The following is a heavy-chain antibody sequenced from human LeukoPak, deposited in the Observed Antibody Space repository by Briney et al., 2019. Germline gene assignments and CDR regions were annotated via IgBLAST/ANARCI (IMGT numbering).Heavy chain of an antibody. J-gene: IGHJ4*02. CDR2: IKGDERST. Sequence: GGSLRLSCAASGFTFSSYWLHWVRQAPGKGLVWVSRIKGDERSTNYADSVKGRFTISRDNAKNSLYLQMNSLRAEDTAVYYCARDPIDWGQGTLVTVSS. D-gene: IGHD3-22*01. CDR3: ARDPID. CDR1: GFTFSSYW. V-gene: IGHV3-74*01.